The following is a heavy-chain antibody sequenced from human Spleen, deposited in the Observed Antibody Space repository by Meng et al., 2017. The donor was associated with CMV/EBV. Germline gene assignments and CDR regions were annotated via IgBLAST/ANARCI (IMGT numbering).Heavy chain of an antibody. V-gene: IGHV3-74*01. D-gene: IGHD6-13*01. CDR2: INSDGSST. CDR1: GFTFRSYW. J-gene: IGHJ4*02. Sequence: SCAGSGFTFRSYWMHWVRQAPGKGLVWVSRINSDGSSTSYADSVKGRFTISRDNAKNTLYLQMNSLRAEDTAVYYCSTGYSSSWYAGYWGQGTLVTVSS. CDR3: STGYSSSWYAGY.